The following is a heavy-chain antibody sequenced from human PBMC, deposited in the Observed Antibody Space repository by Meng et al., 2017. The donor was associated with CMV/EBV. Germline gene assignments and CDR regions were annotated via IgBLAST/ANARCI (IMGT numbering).Heavy chain of an antibody. CDR2: IYYSRST. Sequence: QNSGPGLVKRSQTLSLPCTVSGGSIRRGYSYWSWVRQPPEKGLGWSGYIYYSRSTYYPPSLKSRVTISVDTSKNPFSLKLSSVTAADTAVYYCARAQYSSSCDYWGQGTLVPSPQ. CDR1: GGSIRRGYSY. D-gene: IGHD6-13*01. V-gene: IGHV4-30-4*08. J-gene: IGHJ4*02. CDR3: ARAQYSSSCDY.